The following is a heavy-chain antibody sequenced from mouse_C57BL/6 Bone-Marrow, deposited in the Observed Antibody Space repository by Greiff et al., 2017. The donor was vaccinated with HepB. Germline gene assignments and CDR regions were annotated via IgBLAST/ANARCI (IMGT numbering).Heavy chain of an antibody. CDR3: ARAYYYGSSWGYAMDY. J-gene: IGHJ4*01. Sequence: VQLQESGPGLVAPSQSLSITCTVSGFSFTSYGVHWVRQPPGKGLEWLVVIWSDGSTTYNSALKSRLSISKDNSKGQVFLKMNSLQTDDTAMYYCARAYYYGSSWGYAMDYWGQGTSVTVSS. CDR2: IWSDGST. CDR1: GFSFTSYG. V-gene: IGHV2-6*03. D-gene: IGHD1-1*01.